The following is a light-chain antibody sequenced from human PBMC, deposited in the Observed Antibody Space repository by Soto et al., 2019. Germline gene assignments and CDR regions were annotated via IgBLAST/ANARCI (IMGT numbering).Light chain of an antibody. CDR3: QQCHNWPRT. Sequence: EIVMTQSPATLSVSPGERATLSCRASQSVTTNLAWYQQKPGQTPRVLFYAASTRATGIPARFSGSGSGSEFTLTISSLQSEDLAVYYCQQCHNWPRTFGLGTKVDIK. J-gene: IGKJ1*01. CDR2: AAS. V-gene: IGKV3-15*01. CDR1: QSVTTN.